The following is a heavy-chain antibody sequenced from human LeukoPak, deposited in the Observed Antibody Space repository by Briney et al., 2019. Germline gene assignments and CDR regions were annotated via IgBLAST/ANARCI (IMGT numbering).Heavy chain of an antibody. J-gene: IGHJ6*03. CDR3: VRVGDEYYYYMDV. CDR1: GGSISSYY. D-gene: IGHD1-26*01. Sequence: SETLSLTCTVSGGSISSYYWSWIRQPAGKGLEWIGRIYTSGSTNYNPSLKSRVTMSLDTSNNQLSLSLNSVTAADTAVYFCVRVGDEYYYYMDVWGKGTTVTVSS. CDR2: IYTSGST. V-gene: IGHV4-4*07.